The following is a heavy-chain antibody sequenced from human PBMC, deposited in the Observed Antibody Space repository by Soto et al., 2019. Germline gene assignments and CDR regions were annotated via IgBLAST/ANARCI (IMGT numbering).Heavy chain of an antibody. CDR2: INHSGST. D-gene: IGHD2-2*01. J-gene: IGHJ5*02. CDR1: GGSFSGYY. V-gene: IGHV4-34*01. CDR3: ARGSQLANGLFDP. Sequence: EQLQQWGAGLLKPSETLSLTCAVYGGSFSGYYWSWIRQPPGKGLEWIGEINHSGSTNYNPSLKSRVTISVDTSKNQFSLKLSSVTAADTAVYYCARGSQLANGLFDPWGQGTLVTVSS.